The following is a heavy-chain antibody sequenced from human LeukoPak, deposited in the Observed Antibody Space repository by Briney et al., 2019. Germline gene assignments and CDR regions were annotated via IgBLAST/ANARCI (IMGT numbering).Heavy chain of an antibody. CDR3: ARRSGSPDAFDI. J-gene: IGHJ3*02. Sequence: SETLSLTCTVSGGSISSYYWSWIRQPPGKGLEWIGYIYYSGSTNYNPSLKSRVTISVDTSKNQFSLKLSSATAADTAVYYCARRSGSPDAFDIWGQGTMVTVSS. CDR2: IYYSGST. V-gene: IGHV4-59*08. D-gene: IGHD6-13*01. CDR1: GGSISSYY.